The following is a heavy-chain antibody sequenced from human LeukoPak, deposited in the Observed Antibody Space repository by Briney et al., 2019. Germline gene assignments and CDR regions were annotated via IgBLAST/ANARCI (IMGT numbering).Heavy chain of an antibody. V-gene: IGHV5-51*01. CDR1: GYSFTTYW. D-gene: IGHD6-6*01. Sequence: GESLKISCKCSGYSFTTYWIGWVRQLPGKGLEWMGIIYPGGSDTRYSPSFQGQVTISADKSISTAYLQWSSLKASDTAMYYCARRSGSSGNFDYWGQGTLVTVSS. CDR2: IYPGGSDT. J-gene: IGHJ4*02. CDR3: ARRSGSSGNFDY.